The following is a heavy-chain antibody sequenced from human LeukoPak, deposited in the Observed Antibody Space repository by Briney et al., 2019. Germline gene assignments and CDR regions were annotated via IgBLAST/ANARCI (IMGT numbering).Heavy chain of an antibody. CDR1: GFTFSNAW. CDR3: TTRPVTYYDILTGSYGGDY. CDR2: IKSKTDGGTT. V-gene: IGHV3-15*01. D-gene: IGHD3-9*01. J-gene: IGHJ4*02. Sequence: GGSLRLSCAASGFTFSNAWMSWVRQAPGKGLEWVGRIKSKTDGGTTDYAAPVKGRFTISRDDSKNTLYLQMNSLKTEDTAVYYCTTRPVTYYDILTGSYGGDYWGQGTLVTVSS.